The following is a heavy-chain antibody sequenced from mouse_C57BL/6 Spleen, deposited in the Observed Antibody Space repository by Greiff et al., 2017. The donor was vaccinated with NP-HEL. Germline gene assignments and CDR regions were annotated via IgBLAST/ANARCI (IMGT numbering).Heavy chain of an antibody. Sequence: QVQLQQSGAELVRPGASVKLSCKASGYTFTDYYINWVKQRPGQGLEWIARIYPGSGNTYYNEKFKGKATLTAEKSSSTAYMQLSSLTSEDSAVYFCARGYGPDYWGQGTTLTVSS. D-gene: IGHD1-2*01. CDR1: GYTFTDYY. CDR3: ARGYGPDY. CDR2: IYPGSGNT. V-gene: IGHV1-76*01. J-gene: IGHJ2*01.